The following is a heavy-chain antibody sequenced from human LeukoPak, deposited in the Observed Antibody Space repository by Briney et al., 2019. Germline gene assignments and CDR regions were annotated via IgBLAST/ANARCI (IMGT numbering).Heavy chain of an antibody. D-gene: IGHD2-2*01. CDR3: ARXLLGYCSSTSCPREYQGY. V-gene: IGHV1-2*02. Sequence: GASVKVSCKASGYTFTRYYMHWVRQAPGQGLEWMGWINPNSGCTNYAQKFQGRVTMTRDTSISTAYMELSRLRSDDTAVYYCARXLLGYCSSTSCPREYQGYWGQGTLVTVSS. J-gene: IGHJ4*02. CDR2: INPNSGCT. CDR1: GYTFTRYY.